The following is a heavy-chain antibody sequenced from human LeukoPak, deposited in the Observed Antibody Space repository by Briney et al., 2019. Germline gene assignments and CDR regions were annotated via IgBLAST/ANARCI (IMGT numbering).Heavy chain of an antibody. CDR3: AKDVWWSVS. D-gene: IGHD2-8*02. CDR1: GFTLSSYA. CDR2: ISGSGGST. J-gene: IGHJ5*02. Sequence: GGSLRLSCAASGFTLSSYAMSWVRQAPGKGLEWVSAISGSGGSTCYADSVKGRFTISRDNSKNTMYLQINSLRAEDTAIYYCAKDVWWSVSWGQGTLVTVSS. V-gene: IGHV3-23*01.